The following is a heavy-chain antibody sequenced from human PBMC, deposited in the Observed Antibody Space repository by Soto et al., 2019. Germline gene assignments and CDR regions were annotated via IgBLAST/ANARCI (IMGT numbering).Heavy chain of an antibody. D-gene: IGHD3-3*01. Sequence: ASVKVSCKASGYTFTGYYMHWVRQAPGQGLEWMGWINPNSGGTNYAQKFQGRVTMTRDTSISTAYMELSRLRSDDTAVYYCARDHYDFWSGYFWYLDLWGRGTLVTVYS. CDR3: ARDHYDFWSGYFWYLDL. J-gene: IGHJ2*01. V-gene: IGHV1-2*02. CDR2: INPNSGGT. CDR1: GYTFTGYY.